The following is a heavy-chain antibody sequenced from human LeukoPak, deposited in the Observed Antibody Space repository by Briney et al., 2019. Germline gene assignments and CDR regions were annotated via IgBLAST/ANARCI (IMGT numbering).Heavy chain of an antibody. V-gene: IGHV1-69*04. J-gene: IGHJ3*02. CDR3: ARDLSTVTTLGAFDI. D-gene: IGHD4-17*01. Sequence: SVKVSCKASGGTFSSYAISWVRQAPGQGLEWMGRIIPILGIANYAQKFQGRVTITADKSTSTAYMELSSLRSEDTAVYYCARDLSTVTTLGAFDIWGQGTMVTVSS. CDR1: GGTFSSYA. CDR2: IIPILGIA.